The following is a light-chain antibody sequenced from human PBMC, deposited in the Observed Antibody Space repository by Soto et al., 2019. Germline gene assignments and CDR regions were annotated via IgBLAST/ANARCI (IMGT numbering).Light chain of an antibody. CDR2: DAS. V-gene: IGKV3-15*01. CDR3: QRYTVSAFT. J-gene: IGKJ4*01. Sequence: EIVMTQSPATLSVSPGEGAILSCRASQGIGSTLAWYQHKPGQTPRLLIYDASTRPTGVPARFSGSRSGTEFTLPVTVLEYEDFAVYYCQRYTVSAFTFCEATQ. CDR1: QGIGST.